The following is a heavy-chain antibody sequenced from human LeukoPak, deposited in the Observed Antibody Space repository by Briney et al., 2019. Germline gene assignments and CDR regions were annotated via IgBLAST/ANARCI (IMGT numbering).Heavy chain of an antibody. D-gene: IGHD3-22*01. V-gene: IGHV3-30*04. CDR3: ASQYYYDSSGYYYDPAFDY. Sequence: GGSLRLSCAASGFTFSSYAMHWVRQAPGKGLEWVAVISYDGSNKYYADSVKGRFTISRDNSKDTLYLQMNSLRAEDTAVYYCASQYYYDSSGYYYDPAFDYWGQGTLVTVSS. J-gene: IGHJ4*02. CDR1: GFTFSSYA. CDR2: ISYDGSNK.